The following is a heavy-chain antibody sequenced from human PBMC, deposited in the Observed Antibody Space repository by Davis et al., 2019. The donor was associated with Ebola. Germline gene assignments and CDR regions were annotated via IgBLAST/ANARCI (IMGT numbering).Heavy chain of an antibody. Sequence: MPSETLSLTCTVSGVSISDGRFHWGWVRQPPGKDLEWIASFRHGGRTYCNSSLESRLTVSADTSTNQVSLKLSSVTAADTALYFCARHAAYCDPATCFSFDDWGQGTLVTVSS. CDR2: FRHGGRT. CDR3: ARHAAYCDPATCFSFDD. V-gene: IGHV4-39*01. J-gene: IGHJ4*02. CDR1: GVSISDGRFH. D-gene: IGHD2-21*01.